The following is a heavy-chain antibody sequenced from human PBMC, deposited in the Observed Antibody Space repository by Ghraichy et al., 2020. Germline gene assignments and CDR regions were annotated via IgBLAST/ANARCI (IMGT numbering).Heavy chain of an antibody. V-gene: IGHV4-34*01. CDR3: ATQIAARPGWGYYYYYGMDV. CDR1: GGSFSGYY. D-gene: IGHD6-6*01. Sequence: SETLSLTCAVYGGSFSGYYWSWIRQPPGKGLEWIGEINHSGSTNYNPSLKSRVTISVDTSKNQFSLKLSSVTAADTAVYYCATQIAARPGWGYYYYYGMDVWGQGTTVTVSS. J-gene: IGHJ6*02. CDR2: INHSGST.